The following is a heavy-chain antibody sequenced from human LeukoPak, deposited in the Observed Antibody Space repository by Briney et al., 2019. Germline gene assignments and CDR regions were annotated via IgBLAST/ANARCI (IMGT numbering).Heavy chain of an antibody. V-gene: IGHV3-33*01. D-gene: IGHD2-2*01. CDR3: ARDRIVVVPAALRGFDP. J-gene: IGHJ5*02. CDR2: IWNDGTNK. Sequence: PGRSLRLSCAASGFTFSSDSMHWVRQAPPTGLERVAVIWNDGTNKYYSDSVNGRFTISRDNSTNTLYPQMNSLRAEDTAVYYCARDRIVVVPAALRGFDPWGQGALVTVSS. CDR1: GFTFSSDS.